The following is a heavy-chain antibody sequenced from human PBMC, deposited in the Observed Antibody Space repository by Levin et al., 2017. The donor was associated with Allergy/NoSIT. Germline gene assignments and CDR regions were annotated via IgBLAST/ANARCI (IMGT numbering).Heavy chain of an antibody. J-gene: IGHJ6*02. CDR2: SSAYNGNT. V-gene: IGHV1-18*01. D-gene: IGHD6-6*01. Sequence: GESLKISCKASGYSFRNYGISWVRQAPGQGPEWVGWSSAYNGNTYYVQKFQGKVTMTTDTSTSTASMELRSLRSDDTAVYYCARDLDSLSPPGPGVYYYYYGMDVWGQGTTVTVSS. CDR3: ARDLDSLSPPGPGVYYYYYGMDV. CDR1: GYSFRNYG.